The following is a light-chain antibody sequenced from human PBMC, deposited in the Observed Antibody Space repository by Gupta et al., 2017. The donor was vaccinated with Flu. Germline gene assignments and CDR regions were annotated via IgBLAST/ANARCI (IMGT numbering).Light chain of an antibody. CDR2: QVS. V-gene: IGLV2-14*01. CDR1: SMDVGGYAY. J-gene: IGLJ1*01. Sequence: QSALPPPASVSGSPRPSITIHCTGTSMDVGGYAYVAWYQQPPAKAPKLMIFQVSNRPSGVSNRFSGSKSGNTASLTISGLQAEDEADYYCSSYTSSSTYVFSTGTKLAVL. CDR3: SSYTSSSTYV.